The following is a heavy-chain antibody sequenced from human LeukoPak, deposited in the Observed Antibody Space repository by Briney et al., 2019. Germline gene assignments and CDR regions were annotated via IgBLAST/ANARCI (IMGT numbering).Heavy chain of an antibody. CDR1: GGSFSGYY. CDR3: ARARPYAMVRGVILDY. CDR2: INHSGST. J-gene: IGHJ4*02. V-gene: IGHV4-34*01. D-gene: IGHD3-10*01. Sequence: PSETLSLTCAVYGGSFSGYYWSWIRQPPGKGLEWIGEINHSGSTNYNPSLKSRVTISVDTSKNQFSLKLSSVTAADTAVYYCARARPYAMVRGVILDYWGQGTLVTVSS.